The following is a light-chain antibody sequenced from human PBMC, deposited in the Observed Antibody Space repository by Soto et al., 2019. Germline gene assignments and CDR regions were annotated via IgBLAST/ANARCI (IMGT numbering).Light chain of an antibody. CDR2: EVY. CDR1: ASDIGAYNF. CDR3: TSFAGSDKLI. Sequence: QSVLTQPPSASGSPGQSATISCTGAASDIGAYNFVSWYQLYPGKAPKLMIYEVYKRPSGVPDRFSGSKSGNTASLTVSGLQPEDEADYYCTSFAGSDKLIFGGGTKLTVL. J-gene: IGLJ2*01. V-gene: IGLV2-8*01.